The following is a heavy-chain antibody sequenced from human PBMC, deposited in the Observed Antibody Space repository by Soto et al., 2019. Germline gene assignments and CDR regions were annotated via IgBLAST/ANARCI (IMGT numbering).Heavy chain of an antibody. CDR2: IKSKTDGGTT. CDR1: CFTFSNAW. Sequence: GSLRLSCAASCFTFSNAWMNWVRQAPGKGLEWVGRIKSKTDGGTTDYAAPVKGRFTISRDDSKNTLYLQMNSLKTEDTAVYYCTTDRTLARWLGTTGIDYWGQGTLVTVSS. D-gene: IGHD6-19*01. CDR3: TTDRTLARWLGTTGIDY. V-gene: IGHV3-15*07. J-gene: IGHJ4*02.